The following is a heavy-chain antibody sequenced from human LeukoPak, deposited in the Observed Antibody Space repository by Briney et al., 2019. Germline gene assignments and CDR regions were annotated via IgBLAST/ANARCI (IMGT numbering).Heavy chain of an antibody. CDR3: ATIFWSTSSRPLDY. J-gene: IGHJ4*02. CDR1: GFTFSSYA. CDR2: ISGSGGST. D-gene: IGHD3-3*01. Sequence: GGSLRLSCAASGFTFSSYAMSWVRQAPGKGLGWVSAISGSGGSTYYADSVKGRFTISRDNSKNTLYLQLNSLTAEDTAVYYCATIFWSTSSRPLDYWGQGTLVTVSS. V-gene: IGHV3-23*01.